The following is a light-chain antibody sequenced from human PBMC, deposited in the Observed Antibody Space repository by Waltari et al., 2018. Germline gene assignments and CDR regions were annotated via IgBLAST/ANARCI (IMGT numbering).Light chain of an antibody. CDR3: AAWDDSLNAWI. J-gene: IGLJ3*02. V-gene: IGLV1-44*01. CDR2: RND. CDR1: SSNIGRNS. Sequence: QSLLPPPPSISGAPGQRVTISCSGGSSNIGRNSVNWYEQVPGTAPKLVMFRNDQRPPGVSDRFSGSKPGTSASLAINGLLSADENDYICAAWDDSLNAWIFGGGTRLTVL.